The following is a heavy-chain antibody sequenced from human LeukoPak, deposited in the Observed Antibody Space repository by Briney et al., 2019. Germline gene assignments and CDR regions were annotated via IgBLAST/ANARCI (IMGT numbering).Heavy chain of an antibody. CDR1: GFTFSSYA. CDR2: ISGSGGST. J-gene: IGHJ4*02. D-gene: IGHD3-3*01. V-gene: IGHV3-23*01. CDR3: AKGGHNFDFWRFDY. Sequence: GGSLRLSCAASGFTFSSYAMSWVRQAPGKGLEWVSSISGSGGSTYYADSVKGRFTVSRDNSKNTVYLELNSLRAEDRAIYFCAKGGHNFDFWRFDYWGQGTLVTVSS.